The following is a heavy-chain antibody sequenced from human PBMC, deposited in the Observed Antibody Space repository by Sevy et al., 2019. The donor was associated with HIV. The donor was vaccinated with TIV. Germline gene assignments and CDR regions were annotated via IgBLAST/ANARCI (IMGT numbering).Heavy chain of an antibody. Sequence: GGSLRLSCAASGFNFDDYAMHWVRQAPGKGLEWVSGISWNSGSIGYADSVKGRFTISRDNAKKSLFLQMNSLRTEDMALYDCAKGLGLYYYDAMDVWGQGTTVTVSS. CDR2: ISWNSGSI. CDR1: GFNFDDYA. V-gene: IGHV3-9*03. CDR3: AKGLGLYYYDAMDV. J-gene: IGHJ6*02.